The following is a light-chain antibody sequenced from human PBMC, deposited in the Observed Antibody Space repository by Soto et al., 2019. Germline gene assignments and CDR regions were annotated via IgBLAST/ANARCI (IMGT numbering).Light chain of an antibody. V-gene: IGLV1-40*01. CDR1: SSDIGAGFD. CDR2: GNT. J-gene: IGLJ1*01. CDR3: QSSEKSRTGFYV. Sequence: QSVLTQPRSVSGAPGQRVTISCSGSSSDIGAGFDVHWYQHLPGTAPKLLIYGNTNRPSGVPGRFSGSQSGTSASLVISGLQAEDEADYYCQSSEKSRTGFYVFGNGTKVTV.